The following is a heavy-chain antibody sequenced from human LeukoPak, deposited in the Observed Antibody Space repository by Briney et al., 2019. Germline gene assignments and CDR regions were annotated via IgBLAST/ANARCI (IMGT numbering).Heavy chain of an antibody. CDR2: ISSSSSYI. J-gene: IGHJ4*02. D-gene: IGHD2-15*01. Sequence: GGSLRLSCAASGFTFSSYSMNWVRQAPGKGLEWVSSISSSSSYIYYADSVKGRFTISRDNAKNSLYLQMNSLRAEDTAVYYCARGDIVVVVAATPYFDYWGQGTLVTVSS. CDR1: GFTFSSYS. CDR3: ARGDIVVVVAATPYFDY. V-gene: IGHV3-21*01.